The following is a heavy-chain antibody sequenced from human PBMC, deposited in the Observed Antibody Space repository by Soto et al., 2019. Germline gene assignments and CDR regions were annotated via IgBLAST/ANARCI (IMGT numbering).Heavy chain of an antibody. Sequence: SVKVSCKASGGTFSSYAISWVRQAPGQGLEWMGGIIPIFGTANYAQKFQGRVTITADESTSTAYMELSSLRSEDTAVYYCARGPSPDDYSNYFYSYGMDVWGQGTTVTVSS. V-gene: IGHV1-69*13. CDR2: IIPIFGTA. CDR1: GGTFSSYA. D-gene: IGHD4-4*01. J-gene: IGHJ6*02. CDR3: ARGPSPDDYSNYFYSYGMDV.